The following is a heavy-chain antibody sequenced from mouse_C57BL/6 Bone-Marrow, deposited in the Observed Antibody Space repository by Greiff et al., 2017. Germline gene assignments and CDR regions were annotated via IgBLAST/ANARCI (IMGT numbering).Heavy chain of an antibody. CDR3: AVYYYGSSYYAMDY. CDR2: INPSNGGT. J-gene: IGHJ4*01. CDR1: GYPFPSSW. V-gene: IGHV1-53*01. Sequence: VQLKQPGTELLKPGASVKLSSKASGYPFPSSWMHWVKQRPGQGLEWIGNINPSNGGTNYNEKFKSKATLTVDKSSSTAYMQLSSLTSEDSAVYYCAVYYYGSSYYAMDYWGQGTSVTVSS. D-gene: IGHD1-1*01.